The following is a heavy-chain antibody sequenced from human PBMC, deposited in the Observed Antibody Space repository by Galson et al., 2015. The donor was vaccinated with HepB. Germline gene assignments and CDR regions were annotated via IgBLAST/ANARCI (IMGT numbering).Heavy chain of an antibody. CDR1: GFTFGDYA. J-gene: IGHJ6*02. CDR2: IRSKAYGGTT. D-gene: IGHD1-14*01. V-gene: IGHV3-49*03. Sequence: SLRLSCAASGFTFGDYAMSWFRQAPGKGLEWVGFIRSKAYGGTTEYAASVKGRFTISRDDSKSIAYLQMNSLKTEDTAVYYCTKDVMGSCWYNLAHYYYGTDIRGQGPRSPSL. CDR3: TKDVMGSCWYNLAHYYYGTDI.